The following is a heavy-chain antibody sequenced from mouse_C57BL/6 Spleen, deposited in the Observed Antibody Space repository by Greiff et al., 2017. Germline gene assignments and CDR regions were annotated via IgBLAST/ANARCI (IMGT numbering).Heavy chain of an antibody. D-gene: IGHD2-1*01. CDR2: IYPGDGDT. V-gene: IGHV1-82*01. CDR1: GYAFSSSW. J-gene: IGHJ4*01. CDR3: ARSGNAYSMDY. Sequence: QVQLKESGPELVKPGASVKISCKASGYAFSSSWMNWVKQRPGKGLEWIGRIYPGDGDTNYNGKFKGKATLTADKSSSTAYMKLSSLTSEDSAVYFCARSGNAYSMDYGGQGTSVTVSS.